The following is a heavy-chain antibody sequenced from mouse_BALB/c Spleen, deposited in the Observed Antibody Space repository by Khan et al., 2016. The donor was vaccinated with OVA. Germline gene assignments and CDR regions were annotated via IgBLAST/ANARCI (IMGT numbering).Heavy chain of an antibody. D-gene: IGHD2-10*01. Sequence: QVQLKQSGPGLVAPSQSLSITCTVSGFSLTDYGVSWIRQPPGKGLEWLGVIWGGGSTYYNSALKSRLSISKDNSNSQAFLKMNSLQTDDTAMYYCAKPFYAHYFAMDYWGQGTSVTVSS. J-gene: IGHJ4*01. CDR2: IWGGGST. V-gene: IGHV2-6-5*01. CDR1: GFSLTDYG. CDR3: AKPFYAHYFAMDY.